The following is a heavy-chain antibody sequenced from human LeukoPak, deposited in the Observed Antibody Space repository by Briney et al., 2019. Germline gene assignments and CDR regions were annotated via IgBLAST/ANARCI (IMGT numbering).Heavy chain of an antibody. J-gene: IGHJ4*02. V-gene: IGHV5-51*01. CDR3: ARQDCSSTSCYSGY. Sequence: GESLKISCKGSGYSFTSYWIGWVRQMHGKGLEWMGIIYPGDSDTRYSPSFRGQVTISADKSISTASLQWSSLKASDTAMYYCARQDCSSTSCYSGYWGQGTLVTVSS. CDR2: IYPGDSDT. D-gene: IGHD2-2*01. CDR1: GYSFTSYW.